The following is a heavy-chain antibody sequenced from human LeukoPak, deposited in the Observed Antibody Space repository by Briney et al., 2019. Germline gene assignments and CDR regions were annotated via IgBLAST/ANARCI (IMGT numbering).Heavy chain of an antibody. Sequence: ASVKVSCKASGYTFNGYYMHWVRQAPGQGLEWTGWINPNSGDTNYAQKLQGRVTMTRDTSISTAYMELSRLKSDDTAVYYCAASYDFWGGYLNHDYWGQGTLVTVSS. CDR1: GYTFNGYY. CDR2: INPNSGDT. V-gene: IGHV1-2*02. J-gene: IGHJ4*02. CDR3: AASYDFWGGYLNHDY. D-gene: IGHD3-3*01.